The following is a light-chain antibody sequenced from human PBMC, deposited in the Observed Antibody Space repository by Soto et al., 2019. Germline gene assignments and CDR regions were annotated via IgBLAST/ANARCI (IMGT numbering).Light chain of an antibody. J-gene: IGLJ1*01. Sequence: SYELTQPPSVSVAPGKKARITCGGNNIGSKSVHWYQQKPGQAPVLVIYYDSDRPSGIPERFSGSNSGNTATLTISRVEAGDEADYYCQVWDSSSDPLYVFGTGTKVTVL. CDR3: QVWDSSSDPLYV. CDR2: YDS. V-gene: IGLV3-21*04. CDR1: NIGSKS.